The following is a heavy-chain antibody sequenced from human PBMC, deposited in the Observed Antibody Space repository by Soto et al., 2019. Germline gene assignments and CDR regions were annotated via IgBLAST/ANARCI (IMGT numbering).Heavy chain of an antibody. CDR2: IIPMLTVT. Sequence: QVHLIQSGAEVKKPGSSVKVSCKAAGGTFNTYTLIWVRQAPGHGREWMGRIIPMLTVTNSAQKFQGRLTLTADKSTGAAFMELTSLRSDDTAVYYCSISSWSAETFDVWVQGTMVTVSS. D-gene: IGHD6-13*01. CDR1: GGTFNTYT. CDR3: SISSWSAETFDV. J-gene: IGHJ3*01. V-gene: IGHV1-69*02.